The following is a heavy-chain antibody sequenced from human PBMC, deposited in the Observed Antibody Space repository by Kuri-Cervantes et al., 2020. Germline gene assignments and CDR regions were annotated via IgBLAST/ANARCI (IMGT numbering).Heavy chain of an antibody. V-gene: IGHV3-33*01. Sequence: GGSLRLSCAASGFTFSSYGMHWVRQAPGKGLEWVAVIWYDGSNKYYADSVKGRFTISRDNSKNTLYLQMNSLRAEDTALYYCARVLGSSSWYHFDYWGQGTLVTVSS. CDR1: GFTFSSYG. CDR2: IWYDGSNK. J-gene: IGHJ4*02. CDR3: ARVLGSSSWYHFDY. D-gene: IGHD6-13*01.